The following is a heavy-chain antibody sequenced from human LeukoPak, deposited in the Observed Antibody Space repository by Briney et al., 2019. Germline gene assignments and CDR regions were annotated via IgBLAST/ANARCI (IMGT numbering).Heavy chain of an antibody. J-gene: IGHJ4*02. CDR3: ARGGISITMVRGEKDFDY. CDR1: GGTFSSYA. V-gene: IGHV1-69*06. Sequence: SVKVSCKASGGTFSSYAISWVRQAPGQGLEWMGGIIPIFGTANYAQKFQGRVTITADKSTSTAYMELSSLRSEDTAVYYCARGGISITMVRGEKDFDYWGQGTLVTVSS. D-gene: IGHD3-10*01. CDR2: IIPIFGTA.